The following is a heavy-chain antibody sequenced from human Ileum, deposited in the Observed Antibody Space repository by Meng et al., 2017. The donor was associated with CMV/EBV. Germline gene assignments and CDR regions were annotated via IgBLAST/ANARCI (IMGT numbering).Heavy chain of an antibody. CDR1: GGSITSGNYY. V-gene: IGHV4-30-4*08. D-gene: IGHD2-15*01. J-gene: IGHJ4*02. CDR3: VRQVVAASFDY. Sequence: QVELAESGQGLVKSYQTWSLTFTFSGGSITSGNYYMSWIRQPPGRGLEWIGYIYYSGSPYYKPSLKSRVTISLVSSKNQFSLNLRSVTATDSAVYYCVRQVVAASFDYWGQGALVTVSS. CDR2: IYYSGSP.